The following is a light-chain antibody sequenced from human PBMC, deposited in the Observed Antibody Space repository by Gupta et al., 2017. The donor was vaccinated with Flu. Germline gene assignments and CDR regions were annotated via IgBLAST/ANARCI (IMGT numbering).Light chain of an antibody. J-gene: IGKJ4*01. Sequence: DIVMTQSPLSLPVTPGEPASISCRSSQSLLHNNGYNYLDWYLQKPGQSPQLLIYLGSNRASGVPDRFSGSGSGTDFTLKISRVEAEDVGVYYCMQALQIPPTFGGGTKVEI. CDR1: QSLLHNNGYNY. CDR2: LGS. V-gene: IGKV2-28*01. CDR3: MQALQIPPT.